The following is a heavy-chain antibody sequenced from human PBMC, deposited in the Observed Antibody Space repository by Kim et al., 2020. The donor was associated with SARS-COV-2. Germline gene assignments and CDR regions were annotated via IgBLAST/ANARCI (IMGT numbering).Heavy chain of an antibody. V-gene: IGHV4-59*01. CDR3: VRWGVGSSWYSLPWFDP. CDR1: GGSISSYY. CDR2: IYYSGST. Sequence: SETLSLTCTVSGGSISSYYWSWIRQPPGKGLEWIGYIYYSGSTNYNPSLKSRVTISVDTSKNQFSLKLSSVTAADTAVYYCVRWGVGSSWYSLPWFDPWGQGTLVTVSS. D-gene: IGHD6-13*01. J-gene: IGHJ5*02.